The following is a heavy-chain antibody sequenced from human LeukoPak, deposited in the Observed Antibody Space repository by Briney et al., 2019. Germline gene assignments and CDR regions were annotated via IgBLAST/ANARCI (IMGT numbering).Heavy chain of an antibody. CDR2: INSDGSTT. CDR3: ARLDDFWNP. V-gene: IGHV3-74*01. CDR1: GFTFSNYW. J-gene: IGHJ5*02. Sequence: GGSLRLSCAASGFTFSNYWMHWVRQAPGKGLVWVSRINSDGSTTTYADSVKGRFTISRDNAKNTLYLQMNSLRAEDTAVYDCARLDDFWNPWGQGTLVTVSS. D-gene: IGHD3-3*01.